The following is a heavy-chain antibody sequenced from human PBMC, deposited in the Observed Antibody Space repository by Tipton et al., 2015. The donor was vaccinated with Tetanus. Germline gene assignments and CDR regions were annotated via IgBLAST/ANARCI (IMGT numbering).Heavy chain of an antibody. CDR1: GYIFNNYW. CDR2: IYPGDSDT. Sequence: MQLVQSGGEVKKPGESLKISCKGSGYIFNNYWIGWVRQKPGKGLEWMGIIYPGDSDTRYSPSFQVQVTISVDKSINTAFLQWSSLKASDTSLFFCARADCTDGVCNFDFWGQGALVTVAS. D-gene: IGHD2-8*01. CDR3: ARADCTDGVCNFDF. J-gene: IGHJ4*02. V-gene: IGHV5-51*01.